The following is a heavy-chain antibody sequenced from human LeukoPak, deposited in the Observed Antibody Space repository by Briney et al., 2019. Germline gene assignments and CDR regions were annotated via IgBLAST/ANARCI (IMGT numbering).Heavy chain of an antibody. CDR2: VKQDGTEK. V-gene: IGHV3-7*01. Sequence: GGSLRLSCVASGFRFGRDWISWVRQAPGKGLEWVACVKQDGTEKNYVVSVWGRFTVSFDNGKNSLYLQMNSLRAEDTAKYYCATLDSTKSVLWGRGTAVIVSS. CDR3: ATLDSTKSVL. CDR1: GFRFGRDW. J-gene: IGHJ1*01. D-gene: IGHD2-2*01.